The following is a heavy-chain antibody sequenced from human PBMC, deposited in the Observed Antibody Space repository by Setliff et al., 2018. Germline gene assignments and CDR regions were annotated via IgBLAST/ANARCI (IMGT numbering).Heavy chain of an antibody. CDR3: AGVPYDSSGYSPTLFDH. CDR1: GFTFSTYD. Sequence: GGSLRLSCAASGFTFSTYDMHWVRQAPGKGLEWVAFMRCDGSNKYYADSVKGRFTISRDNSKNTLYLQMNSLRDEDTAVYYCAGVPYDSSGYSPTLFDHWGQGALVTVSS. D-gene: IGHD3-22*01. V-gene: IGHV3-30*02. J-gene: IGHJ4*02. CDR2: MRCDGSNK.